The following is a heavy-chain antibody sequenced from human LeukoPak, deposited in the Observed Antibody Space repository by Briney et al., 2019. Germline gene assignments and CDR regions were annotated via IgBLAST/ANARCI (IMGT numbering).Heavy chain of an antibody. CDR3: TRGGFDHNMDV. Sequence: GGSLRLSCAASGFSPSRYWMHWVRQAPGTGLVWVSYIDNDGTDTNYADSVRGRFTVSRDNAKNTLYLQMNGLRAEDTAVYYCTRGGFDHNMDVWGKGTTVT. V-gene: IGHV3-74*01. CDR1: GFSPSRYW. J-gene: IGHJ6*03. D-gene: IGHD3-9*01. CDR2: IDNDGTDT.